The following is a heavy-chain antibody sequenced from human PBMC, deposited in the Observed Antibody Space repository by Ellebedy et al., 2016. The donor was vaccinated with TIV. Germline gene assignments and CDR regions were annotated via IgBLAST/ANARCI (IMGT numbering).Heavy chain of an antibody. Sequence: SETLSLXXTVSGGSISRSSWTWIRQPPGKGLEWIGYVFYSGDTIYNPSLNSRVTMSVDTSKNQFYLNLTSVTAADTAVYYCVRFDYDVEGYYGLDVWGQGTTVAVSS. CDR3: VRFDYDVEGYYGLDV. D-gene: IGHD3-3*01. CDR2: VFYSGDT. J-gene: IGHJ6*02. V-gene: IGHV4-59*03. CDR1: GGSISRSS.